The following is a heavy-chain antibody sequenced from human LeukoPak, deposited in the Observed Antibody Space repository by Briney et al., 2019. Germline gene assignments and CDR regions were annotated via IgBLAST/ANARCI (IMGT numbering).Heavy chain of an antibody. CDR1: GFTFDDYA. J-gene: IGHJ4*02. CDR2: IRWNSGSI. Sequence: GRSLRLSCAASGFTFDDYAMHWVRQAPGRGLEWVSGIRWNSGSIGYADSVKGRFTISRDNTKNSLYLQMNCLRAEDMGLYYCAKAAYYYGSGSYYYFDYWGQGTLVTVSS. CDR3: AKAAYYYGSGSYYYFDY. D-gene: IGHD3-10*01. V-gene: IGHV3-9*03.